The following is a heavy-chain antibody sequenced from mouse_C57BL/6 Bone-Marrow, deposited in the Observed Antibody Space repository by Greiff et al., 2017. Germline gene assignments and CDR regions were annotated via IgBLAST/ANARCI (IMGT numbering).Heavy chain of an antibody. V-gene: IGHV1-69*01. J-gene: IGHJ3*01. CDR3: ARGDYYYGSSSFAY. Sequence: QVQLQQPGAELVMPGASVKLSCKASGYTFTSYWMHWVKQRPGQGLEWIGEIDPSDSYTNYNQKLKGNSTLTVDKSSSTEYMQLSSLTSEDCAVYDCARGDYYYGSSSFAYWGQGTLVTVSA. CDR2: IDPSDSYT. D-gene: IGHD1-1*01. CDR1: GYTFTSYW.